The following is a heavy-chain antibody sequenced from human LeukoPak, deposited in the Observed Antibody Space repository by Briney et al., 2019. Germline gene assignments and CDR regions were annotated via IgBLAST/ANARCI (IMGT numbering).Heavy chain of an antibody. V-gene: IGHV3-23*01. Sequence: GGSLRLSCAASGFTVSNDYVSWVRQAPGKGLEWVSAISGSGGSTYYADSVKGRFTISRDNSKNTLYLQMNSLRAEGTAVYYCAKGPVVPAAMLYFQHWGQGTLVTVSS. CDR3: AKGPVVPAAMLYFQH. J-gene: IGHJ1*01. CDR1: GFTVSNDY. D-gene: IGHD2-2*01. CDR2: ISGSGGST.